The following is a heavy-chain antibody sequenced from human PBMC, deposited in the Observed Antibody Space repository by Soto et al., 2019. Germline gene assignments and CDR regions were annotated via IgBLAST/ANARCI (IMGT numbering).Heavy chain of an antibody. J-gene: IGHJ4*02. CDR1: GFTFTNHN. CDR3: ARDPPLSVLVVVATDDF. D-gene: IGHD2-21*01. Sequence: EVQLVESGGXLVKPGGSLRLSCAASGFTFTNHNMNCVRQAPGKGLEWVSSISSSSSFRNYADSVKGRFSISRDNDKNLVYLQMDSLRAEDTAVYYCARDPPLSVLVVVATDDFWGQGTLVTVSS. V-gene: IGHV3-21*02. CDR2: ISSSSSFR.